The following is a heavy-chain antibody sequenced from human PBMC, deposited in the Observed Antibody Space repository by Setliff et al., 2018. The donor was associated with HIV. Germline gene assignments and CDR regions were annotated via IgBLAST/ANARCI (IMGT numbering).Heavy chain of an antibody. CDR2: INPNSGDT. V-gene: IGHV1-2*02. D-gene: IGHD3-3*01. CDR1: GYTFTGYY. Sequence: GASVKVSCKASGYTFTGYYIHWVRQAPGQGLEWMGWINPNSGDTKYAQKFQGRVTMTRDTSIDIAYMELTMLTADDTALYFCARRVGIRFLEWFEGGHWLDPWGQGTQVTVSS. J-gene: IGHJ5*02. CDR3: ARRVGIRFLEWFEGGHWLDP.